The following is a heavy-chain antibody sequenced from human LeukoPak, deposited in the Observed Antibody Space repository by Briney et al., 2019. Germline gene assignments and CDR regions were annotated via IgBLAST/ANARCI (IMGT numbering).Heavy chain of an antibody. D-gene: IGHD5-24*01. Sequence: ASVKVSCKASGYTFTSYDINWVRQATGQGLEWMGWMNPNSGNTGYAQKFQGRVTITADESTSTAYMELSSLRSEDTAVYYCARWWWEDGYNLDYWGQGTLVTVSS. CDR2: MNPNSGNT. V-gene: IGHV1-8*01. CDR3: ARWWWEDGYNLDY. J-gene: IGHJ4*02. CDR1: GYTFTSYD.